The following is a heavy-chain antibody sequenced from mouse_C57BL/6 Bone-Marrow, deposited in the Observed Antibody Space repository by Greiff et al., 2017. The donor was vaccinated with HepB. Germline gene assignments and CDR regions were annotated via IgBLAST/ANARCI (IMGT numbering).Heavy chain of an antibody. V-gene: IGHV1-7*01. CDR3: AKFPIFDYYGRNYAMDY. J-gene: IGHJ4*01. Sequence: QVQLQQSGAELVKPGASVKLSCKASGYTFTSYWMHWVKQRPGQGLEWIGYINPSSGYTKYNQKFKDKATLTADKSSSTAYMQLSSLTYEDSAVYYCAKFPIFDYYGRNYAMDYWGQGTSVTVSS. D-gene: IGHD1-1*01. CDR1: GYTFTSYW. CDR2: INPSSGYT.